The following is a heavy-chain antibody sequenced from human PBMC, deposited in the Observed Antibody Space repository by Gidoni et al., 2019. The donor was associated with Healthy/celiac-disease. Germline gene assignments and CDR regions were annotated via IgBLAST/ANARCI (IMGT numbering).Heavy chain of an antibody. D-gene: IGHD2-2*01. Sequence: QVQLVESGGGVVQPGGSLRLPCAASGFPFRSYSMHWVRQAPGKGLEWVAVISYDGSNKYYADSVKGRFTISRDNSKNTLYLQMNSLRAEDTAVYYCARASTKGLRYYYYGMDVWGQGTTVTVSS. CDR3: ARASTKGLRYYYYGMDV. V-gene: IGHV3-30-3*01. CDR1: GFPFRSYS. J-gene: IGHJ6*02. CDR2: ISYDGSNK.